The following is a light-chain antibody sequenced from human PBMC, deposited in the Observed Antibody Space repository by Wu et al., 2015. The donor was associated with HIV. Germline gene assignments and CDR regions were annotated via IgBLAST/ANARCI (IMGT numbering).Light chain of an antibody. Sequence: EIVMTQSPATLSVSPGERATLSCRASQSVSSNLAWYQQKPGQAPRLLIYGASTRATGIPARFSGSGSGTEFTLTISSMQSEDFAVYYCQQYKTWPPFTFGPGTTVEIK. V-gene: IGKV3-15*01. J-gene: IGKJ3*01. CDR1: QSVSSN. CDR3: QQYKTWPPFT. CDR2: GAS.